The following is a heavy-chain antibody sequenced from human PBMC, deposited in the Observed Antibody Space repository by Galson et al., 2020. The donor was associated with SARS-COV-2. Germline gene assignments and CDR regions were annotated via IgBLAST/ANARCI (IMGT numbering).Heavy chain of an antibody. CDR2: IRHAGSHK. Sequence: GASLKISCAPSGFPSSDYDIHWIRQAPGKGLEWVAVIRHAGSHKFHEESVEGRFTISRDFSKNTLYLHMNTLRPDDTAVYYCAREGGGGDWFDPWGQGTLVTVSS. CDR1: GFPSSDYD. J-gene: IGHJ5*02. CDR3: AREGGGGDWFDP. D-gene: IGHD3-10*01. V-gene: IGHV3-30*02.